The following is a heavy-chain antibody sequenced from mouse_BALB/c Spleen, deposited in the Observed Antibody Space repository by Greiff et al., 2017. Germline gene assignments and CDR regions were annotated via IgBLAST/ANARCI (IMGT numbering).Heavy chain of an antibody. V-gene: IGHV1-7*01. D-gene: IGHD2-3*01. CDR2: INPSTGYT. CDR1: GYTFTSYW. Sequence: QVQLKQSGAELAKPGASVKMSCKASGYTFTSYWMHWVKQRPGQGLEWIGYINPSTGYTEYNQKFKDKATLTADKSSSTAYMQLSSLTSEDSAVYYCARSSIYDGYYWYFDVWGAGTTVTVSS. CDR3: ARSSIYDGYYWYFDV. J-gene: IGHJ1*01.